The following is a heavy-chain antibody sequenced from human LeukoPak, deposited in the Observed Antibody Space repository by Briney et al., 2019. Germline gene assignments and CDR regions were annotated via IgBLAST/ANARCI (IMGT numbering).Heavy chain of an antibody. D-gene: IGHD2-15*01. CDR3: AKSQVVDCSGGSCSYYYYMDV. CDR2: ISGSGGST. Sequence: GGSLRLSCAASGFIFSSYAMSWVRQAPGKGLEWVSAISGSGGSTYYADSVKGRFTISRDDSKNTLYLQMNSLRAEDTAVYYCAKSQVVDCSGGSCSYYYYMDVWGKGTTVTISS. J-gene: IGHJ6*03. V-gene: IGHV3-23*01. CDR1: GFIFSSYA.